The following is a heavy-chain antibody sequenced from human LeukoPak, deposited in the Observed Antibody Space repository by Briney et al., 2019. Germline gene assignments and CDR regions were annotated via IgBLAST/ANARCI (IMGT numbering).Heavy chain of an antibody. CDR3: ARDRAAARYSSSWPDFYDY. CDR2: ISSSSSYI. V-gene: IGHV3-21*01. D-gene: IGHD6-13*01. CDR1: GFTFSSYS. J-gene: IGHJ4*02. Sequence: GGSLRLSCAASGFTFSSYSMNWVRQAPGKGLGWVSSISSSSSYIYYADSVKGRFTISRDNAKNSLYLQMNSLRAEDTAVYYCARDRAAARYSSSWPDFYDYWGQGTLVTVSS.